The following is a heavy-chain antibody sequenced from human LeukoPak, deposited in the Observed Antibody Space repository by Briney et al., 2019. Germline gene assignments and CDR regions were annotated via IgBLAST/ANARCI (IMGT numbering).Heavy chain of an antibody. CDR2: IYSSGTT. J-gene: IGHJ3*02. V-gene: IGHV4-4*07. CDR1: GGSISNYY. D-gene: IGHD3-3*01. CDR3: ARVLTIFGVVDAFDI. Sequence: SETLSLTCTVSGGSISNYYWSWIRQPAGKGLEWIGRIYSSGTTIYNPSLKSRVTMSVDTSKNQFSLKLSSVTAADTAVYYCARVLTIFGVVDAFDIWGQGTMVTVSS.